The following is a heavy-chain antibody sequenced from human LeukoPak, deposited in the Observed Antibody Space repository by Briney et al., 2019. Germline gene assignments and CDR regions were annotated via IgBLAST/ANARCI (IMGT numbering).Heavy chain of an antibody. V-gene: IGHV3-7*01. J-gene: IGHJ4*02. CDR3: ATDRDNSDWQKRFDS. Sequence: GGSLRLSCAASGFTFSTYWMNWYRQAPGKGLEWVGDINQDASEINYVDSVRGRFTISRDNAKNSLHLQMNSLRAEDTAVYYCATDRDNSDWQKRFDSWGQGTLVTVSS. CDR2: INQDASEI. D-gene: IGHD2-21*02. CDR1: GFTFSTYW.